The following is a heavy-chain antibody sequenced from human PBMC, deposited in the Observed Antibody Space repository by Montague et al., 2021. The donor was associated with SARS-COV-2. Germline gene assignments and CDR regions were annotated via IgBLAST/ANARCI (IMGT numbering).Heavy chain of an antibody. D-gene: IGHD4-23*01. V-gene: IGHV4-34*01. Sequence: SETRSLTCAVYGGSFSGYYWSWIRQPPGKGLERIGEINHSGSTNSNPSLKSRVTISVDTSKNQFSLKLTSVTAADTAVYYCARAIETSAVTHFDCWGQGTLVTVSS. CDR2: INHSGST. CDR3: ARAIETSAVTHFDC. J-gene: IGHJ4*02. CDR1: GGSFSGYY.